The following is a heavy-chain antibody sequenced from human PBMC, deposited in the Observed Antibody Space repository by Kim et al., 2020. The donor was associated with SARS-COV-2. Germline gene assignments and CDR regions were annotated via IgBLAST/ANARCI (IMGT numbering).Heavy chain of an antibody. Sequence: GGSLRLSCAASGFTFSSYSMNWVRQAPGKGLEWVSSISSSSNYIYYADSVKGRFTISSDKAKNSMYLQMNGLRAEDTAVYYCARGGTIVATIWGKYFDYWGQGTLVTVSS. V-gene: IGHV3-21*01. J-gene: IGHJ4*02. CDR2: ISSSSNYI. CDR1: GFTFSSYS. CDR3: ARGGTIVATIWGKYFDY. D-gene: IGHD5-12*01.